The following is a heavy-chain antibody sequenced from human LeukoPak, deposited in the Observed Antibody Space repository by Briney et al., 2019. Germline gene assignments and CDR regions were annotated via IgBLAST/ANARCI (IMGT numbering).Heavy chain of an antibody. D-gene: IGHD2-21*01. CDR1: GFTFSNHA. CDR2: ISSDGNRK. J-gene: IGHJ4*02. V-gene: IGHV3-30-3*01. CDR3: ARDFIPYSGLRDYRTYFDF. Sequence: PGASLRLSCEASGFTFSNHAIHWVRQAPGKGLEWVGIISSDGNRKFYSDSVKGQFTITRDNPKNTVYLEMHSLRPEDTSFYYCARDFIPYSGLRDYRTYFDFWGQGTLVTVS.